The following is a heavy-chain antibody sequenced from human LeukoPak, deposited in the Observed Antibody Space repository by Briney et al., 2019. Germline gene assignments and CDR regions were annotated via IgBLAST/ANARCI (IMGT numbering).Heavy chain of an antibody. J-gene: IGHJ4*02. CDR3: AREFSGSYYNFDY. CDR1: GFTFSSYS. CDR2: ISSSSSYI. Sequence: PGGSLRLSCAASGFTFSSYSMNWVRQAPGKGLEWVSSISSSSSYIYYADSVKGRFTISRDNAKNSLYLQMNSLRAEDTAVYYCAREFSGSYYNFDYWGQGTLVTVSS. D-gene: IGHD1-26*01. V-gene: IGHV3-21*01.